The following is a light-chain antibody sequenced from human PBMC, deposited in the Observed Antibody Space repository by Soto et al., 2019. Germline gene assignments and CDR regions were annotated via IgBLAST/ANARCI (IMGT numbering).Light chain of an antibody. CDR2: DAT. Sequence: EVVLTQSPATLSLSPGESATLSCRASQNVDIFLAWYQQKPGQAPRLIIYDATNRATGIPARFSGSGSGTDFSLIITSLEPEDCAEYYCQQRKTWPPLTFGGGTKVEIK. CDR3: QQRKTWPPLT. V-gene: IGKV3-11*01. CDR1: QNVDIF. J-gene: IGKJ4*01.